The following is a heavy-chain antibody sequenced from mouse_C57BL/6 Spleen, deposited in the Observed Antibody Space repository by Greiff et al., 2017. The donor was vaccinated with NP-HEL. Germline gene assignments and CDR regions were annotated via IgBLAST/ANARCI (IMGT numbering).Heavy chain of an antibody. V-gene: IGHV1-39*01. CDR3: ARSGWLPPYYAMDY. J-gene: IGHJ4*01. Sequence: EVKLQESGPELVKPGASVKISCKASGYSFTDYNMNWVKQSNGKSLEWIGVINPNYGTTSYNQKFKGKATLTVDQSSSTAYMQLNSLTSEDSAVYYCARSGWLPPYYAMDYWGQGTSVTVSS. CDR2: INPNYGTT. D-gene: IGHD2-2*01. CDR1: GYSFTDYN.